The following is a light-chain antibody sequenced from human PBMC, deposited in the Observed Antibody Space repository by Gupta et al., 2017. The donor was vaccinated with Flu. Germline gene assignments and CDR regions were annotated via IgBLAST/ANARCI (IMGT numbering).Light chain of an antibody. V-gene: IGLV2-8*01. Sequence: QSALPQPPHPSGSPGPSVTISCTGTSSDVGHYNDVSWYQHHSSKAPPLIIYQGKKRPAGVPGRFAGTNAGNTASLTVAGLQAEEETTYYCSSYAGGNLVVFGGGTKLTVL. CDR2: QGK. CDR3: SSYAGGNLVV. J-gene: IGLJ2*01. CDR1: SSDVGHYND.